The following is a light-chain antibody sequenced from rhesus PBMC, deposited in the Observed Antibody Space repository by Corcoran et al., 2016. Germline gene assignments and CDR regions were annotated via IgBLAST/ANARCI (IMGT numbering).Light chain of an antibody. Sequence: DIQMTQSPSSLSASVGDRVTITCRASENVNNYLNWYQQKPGKAPKLLIYKASTFKSGVPSRFSGSGSGTTYTFPNSSLQPEDVASYYCQHGYGTPYSFGQGTKVEIK. CDR2: KAS. J-gene: IGKJ2*01. CDR1: ENVNNY. CDR3: QHGYGTPYS. V-gene: IGKV1-74*01.